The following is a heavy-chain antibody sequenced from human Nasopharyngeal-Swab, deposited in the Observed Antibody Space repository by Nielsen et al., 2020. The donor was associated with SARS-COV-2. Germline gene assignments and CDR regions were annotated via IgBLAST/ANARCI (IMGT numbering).Heavy chain of an antibody. J-gene: IGHJ4*02. CDR1: GFTFSSYA. CDR2: ISGSGGST. D-gene: IGHD3-16*01. Sequence: GGSLRLSCAASGFTFSSYAMSWVRQAPGKGLEWVSAISGSGGSTYYADSVKGRFTISRDNSKNTLYLQMHSLRAEDTAVYYCAKRPTGSTFGDWGQGTLVTVSS. V-gene: IGHV3-23*01. CDR3: AKRPTGSTFGD.